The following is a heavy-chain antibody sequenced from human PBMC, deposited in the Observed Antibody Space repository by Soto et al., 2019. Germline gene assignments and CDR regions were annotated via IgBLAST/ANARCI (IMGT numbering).Heavy chain of an antibody. V-gene: IGHV3-33*01. CDR3: ARDLGWAGYGDFDQ. Sequence: QVQLVESGGGVVQPGRSLRLSCAASGFIFSNYGMHWVRQAPGKGLEWVALIWYDGSNKYYADSVKGRFTISRDNSKNPLYLQMNTLRVEDTALYYCARDLGWAGYGDFDQWGQGSLVTVSS. D-gene: IGHD5-12*01. J-gene: IGHJ4*02. CDR2: IWYDGSNK. CDR1: GFIFSNYG.